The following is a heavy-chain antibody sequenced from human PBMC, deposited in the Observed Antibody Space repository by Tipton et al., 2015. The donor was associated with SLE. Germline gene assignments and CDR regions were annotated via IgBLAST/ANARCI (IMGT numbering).Heavy chain of an antibody. Sequence: TLSLTCAVSGYSISSGYYWGWIRQPPGKGLEWIGSIYHSGSTYYNPSLKSRVTISVDTSKNQFSLKLSSVTAADTAVYYCAREDSSGANDFDYWGQGTLVTVSS. CDR2: IYHSGST. V-gene: IGHV4-38-2*02. D-gene: IGHD3-22*01. CDR1: GYSISSGYY. CDR3: AREDSSGANDFDY. J-gene: IGHJ4*02.